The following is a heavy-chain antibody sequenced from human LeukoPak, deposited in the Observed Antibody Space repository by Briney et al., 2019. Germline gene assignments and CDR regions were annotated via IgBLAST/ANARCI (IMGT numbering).Heavy chain of an antibody. Sequence: ASVTVSCMVSGYTFTSYYLHWVRQATGHGLEWMGIINPSGGSTSYAQKFQDRVTMTRDTPTSTVYMELSSLRSEDTAVYYCARGHSNSPFLYWGQGTLVTVSS. V-gene: IGHV1-46*01. CDR3: ARGHSNSPFLY. CDR2: INPSGGST. D-gene: IGHD6-6*01. CDR1: GYTFTSYY. J-gene: IGHJ4*02.